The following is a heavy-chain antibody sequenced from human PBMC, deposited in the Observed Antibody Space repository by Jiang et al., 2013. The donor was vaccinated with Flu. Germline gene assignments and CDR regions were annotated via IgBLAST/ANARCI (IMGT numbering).Heavy chain of an antibody. D-gene: IGHD7-27*01. J-gene: IGHJ3*01. CDR2: IYWDDDK. Sequence: PTQTLTLTCTFSGFSLSTTGVGVAWIRQPPGKALEWLALIYWDDDKRYSPSLNSRVSVTRDTSKNQVVLTMTNMDPADTATYYCAHRKGIWGAFDVWGQGTMATVSS. CDR1: GFSLSTTGVG. V-gene: IGHV2-5*02. CDR3: AHRKGIWGAFDV.